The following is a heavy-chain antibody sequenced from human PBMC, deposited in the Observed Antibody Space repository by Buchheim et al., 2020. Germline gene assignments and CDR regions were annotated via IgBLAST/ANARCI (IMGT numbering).Heavy chain of an antibody. CDR3: ARVRDSDGQSDYYYGLEV. CDR2: VSSSGSTK. D-gene: IGHD5-18*01. CDR1: GFTFINYA. J-gene: IGHJ6*02. V-gene: IGHV3-30*14. Sequence: QVQLVESGGGVVLPGRSLGLSCAASGFTFINYALHWVRPAPGKGLEWVAVVSSSGSTKFYADSVKGRFTISRDNSKNILYVQMNSPKTEDTADYFCARVRDSDGQSDYYYGLEVWGQGTT.